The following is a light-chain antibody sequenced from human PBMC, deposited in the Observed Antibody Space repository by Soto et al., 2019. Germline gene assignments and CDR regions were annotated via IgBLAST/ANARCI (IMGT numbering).Light chain of an antibody. CDR2: KAS. Sequence: DIQMTQSPSTLSSSVGDRFTITFRASQSISSWLAWYQQKPGKAPKLLIYKASSLESGVPSRFSGSGSGTEFTLTISSLQPDDFASYHCQQYNSYPWTFGQGTKVEIK. CDR3: QQYNSYPWT. J-gene: IGKJ1*01. V-gene: IGKV1-5*03. CDR1: QSISSW.